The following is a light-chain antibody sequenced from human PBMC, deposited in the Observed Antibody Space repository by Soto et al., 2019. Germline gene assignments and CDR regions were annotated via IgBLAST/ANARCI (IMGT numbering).Light chain of an antibody. CDR1: QTISNW. V-gene: IGKV1-5*01. CDR3: QQYNTYTWT. J-gene: IGKJ1*01. CDR2: DPS. Sequence: DIQMTQSPTTLSASVGDTVTITCRASQTISNWLAWYQQKPGKAPNLLIYDPSTLESGVPSRFSGSGSGTEFTLTISNLQPDDFATYSCQQYNTYTWTVGKGTKVDI.